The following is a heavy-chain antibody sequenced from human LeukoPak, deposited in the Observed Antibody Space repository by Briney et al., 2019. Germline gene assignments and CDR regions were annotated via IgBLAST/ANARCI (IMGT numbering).Heavy chain of an antibody. CDR2: IIPIFGTA. Sequence: ASVKVSCKASGGTFSSYAISWVRQAPGQGLEWMGGIIPIFGTANYAQKFQGRVTIAADESTSTAYMELSSLRSEDTAVYYCARGLYYDFWSGYPRENYYYMDVWGKGTTVTVSS. D-gene: IGHD3-3*01. CDR3: ARGLYYDFWSGYPRENYYYMDV. J-gene: IGHJ6*03. V-gene: IGHV1-69*13. CDR1: GGTFSSYA.